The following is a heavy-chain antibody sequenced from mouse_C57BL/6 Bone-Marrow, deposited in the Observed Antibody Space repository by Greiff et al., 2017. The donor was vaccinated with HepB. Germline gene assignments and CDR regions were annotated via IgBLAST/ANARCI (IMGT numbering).Heavy chain of an antibody. CDR3: ARYSYYGSSYVYFDY. J-gene: IGHJ2*01. Sequence: VQLQQPGAELVKPGASVKLSCKASGYTFTSYWMHWVKQRPGQGLEWIGMIHPNSGSTNYNEKFKSKATLTVDKSSSTAYMQLSSLTSEDSAVYSWARYSYYGSSYVYFDYWGQGTTLTVSS. CDR1: GYTFTSYW. D-gene: IGHD1-1*01. V-gene: IGHV1-64*01. CDR2: IHPNSGST.